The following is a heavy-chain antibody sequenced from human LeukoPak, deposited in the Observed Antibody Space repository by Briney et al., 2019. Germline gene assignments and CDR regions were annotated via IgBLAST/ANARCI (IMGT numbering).Heavy chain of an antibody. CDR2: ISGSGGST. D-gene: IGHD3-9*01. Sequence: GGSLRLSCAASGFTFSSYAMSRVRQAPGKGLEWVSAISGSGGSTYYADSVKGRFTISRDNSKNTLYLQMNSLRAEDTAVYYCAYYDILTGPTGDDYWGQRTLVTVSS. J-gene: IGHJ4*02. V-gene: IGHV3-23*01. CDR3: AYYDILTGPTGDDY. CDR1: GFTFSSYA.